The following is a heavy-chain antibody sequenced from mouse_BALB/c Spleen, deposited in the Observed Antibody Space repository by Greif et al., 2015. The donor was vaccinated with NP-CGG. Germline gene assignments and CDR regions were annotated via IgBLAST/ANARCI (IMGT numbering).Heavy chain of an antibody. D-gene: IGHD2-2*01. CDR2: INPSNGGT. CDR3: TLYGYDAWFAY. J-gene: IGHJ3*01. V-gene: IGHV1S81*02. CDR1: GYTFTSYY. Sequence: QVQLQQSGAELVKPGASVKLSCKASGYTFTSYYMYWVKQRPGQGLEWIGGINPSNGGTNFNEKFKSKATLTVDKSSSTAYMQLSSLTSEDSAVYYCTLYGYDAWFAYWGQGTLITVSA.